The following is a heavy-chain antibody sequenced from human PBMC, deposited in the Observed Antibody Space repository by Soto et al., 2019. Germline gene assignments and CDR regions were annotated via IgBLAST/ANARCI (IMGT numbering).Heavy chain of an antibody. D-gene: IGHD7-27*01. V-gene: IGHV3-21*06. CDR1: GLTFTRYS. Sequence: PXGSLILSVATSGLTFTRYSMNLVRQAPGKGLEWVSSISSTTNYIYYGDSMKGRFTISRDNAKNSLYLEMNSLRAEDTAVYYCARESEDLTSNFDYWGQGTLVTVYS. CDR3: ARESEDLTSNFDY. J-gene: IGHJ4*02. CDR2: ISSTTNYI.